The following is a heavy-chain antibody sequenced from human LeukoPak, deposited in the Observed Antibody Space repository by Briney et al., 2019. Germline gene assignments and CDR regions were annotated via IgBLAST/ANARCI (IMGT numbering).Heavy chain of an antibody. D-gene: IGHD2-2*01. J-gene: IGHJ6*03. V-gene: IGHV4-61*02. CDR1: GGSISSGSYY. Sequence: SKTLSLTCTVSGGSISSGSYYRSWIRQPAGKGLEWIGRISSSGSTNQNPSLKSRVTISVDTSKNQFSLKLSSVTAADTAVYYCARVGGGCSSTSCYLYYYYYYMDVWGKGTTVTVSS. CDR3: ARVGGGCSSTSCYLYYYYYYMDV. CDR2: ISSSGST.